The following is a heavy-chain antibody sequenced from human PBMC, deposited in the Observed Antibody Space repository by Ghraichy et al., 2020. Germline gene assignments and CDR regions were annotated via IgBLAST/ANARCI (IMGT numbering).Heavy chain of an antibody. J-gene: IGHJ6*03. CDR2: IYYSGST. CDR1: GGSTSSYY. D-gene: IGHD6-19*01. Sequence: ESLNISCTVSGGSTSSYYWSWIQQPPGKGLEWIRYIYYSGSTNYNPSLKSRVTISVDTSKNQFSLKLTSVTAADTAVYYCARGFKKYSSGWYVGYYYYMDVWGKGTMVTVSS. CDR3: ARGFKKYSSGWYVGYYYYMDV. V-gene: IGHV4-59*01.